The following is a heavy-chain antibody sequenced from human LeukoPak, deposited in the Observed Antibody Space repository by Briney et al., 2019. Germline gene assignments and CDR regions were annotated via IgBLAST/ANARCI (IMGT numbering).Heavy chain of an antibody. CDR3: AEDQGTVAGVYLGFDM. V-gene: IGHV3-23*01. D-gene: IGHD6-19*01. J-gene: IGHJ3*02. Sequence: PGGSLRLSCAASGFTFSSYAMSWVRQAPGKGLEWVSGINTSGDGTYYADSVKGRFTISRDNSKNTLYLQMNSLRAEDTALYYCAEDQGTVAGVYLGFDMWGQGTMVTVSS. CDR2: INTSGDGT. CDR1: GFTFSSYA.